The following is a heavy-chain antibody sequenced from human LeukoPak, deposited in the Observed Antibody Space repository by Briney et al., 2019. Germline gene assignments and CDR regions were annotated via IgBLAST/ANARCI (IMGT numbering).Heavy chain of an antibody. V-gene: IGHV3-7*01. CDR2: INEDGSVR. J-gene: IGHJ4*02. CDR1: GFTFSSYA. D-gene: IGHD4-17*01. Sequence: PGGSLRLSCAASGFTFSSYAMSWVRQAPEEGLEWVASINEDGSVRYYVDSVKGRFTISRDNAKSSLYLQMSSLRGEDTAVYYCSRRLYGDYVDDSWGQGTLVTVSS. CDR3: SRRLYGDYVDDS.